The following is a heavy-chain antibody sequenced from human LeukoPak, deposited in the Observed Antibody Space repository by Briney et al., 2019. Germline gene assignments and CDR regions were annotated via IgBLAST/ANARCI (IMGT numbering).Heavy chain of an antibody. CDR1: GGSFSGYY. V-gene: IGHV4-34*01. CDR2: INHSGST. D-gene: IGHD7-27*01. Sequence: KPSETLSLTCAVYGGSFSGYYWSWIRQPPGKGLEWIGEINHSGSTNYNPSLKSRVTISADTSKKQFSLKLYSVTAADTAVYYCATRKLGNDYWGQGTLVTVSS. CDR3: ATRKLGNDY. J-gene: IGHJ4*02.